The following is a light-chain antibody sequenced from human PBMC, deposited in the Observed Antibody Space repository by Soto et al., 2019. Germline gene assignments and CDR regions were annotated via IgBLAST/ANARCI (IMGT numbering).Light chain of an antibody. CDR2: GAS. V-gene: IGKV3-20*01. J-gene: IGKJ2*01. CDR3: QQYGSSFT. Sequence: EIVLTQSPGTLSLSPGERATLSCRASQSVSSSYLAWYQQKPGQAPRLLIYGASSRATGIPDRFSGSGSGTDLPLTISRLEPEDFAVYYCQQYGSSFTFGQGTKLQIK. CDR1: QSVSSSY.